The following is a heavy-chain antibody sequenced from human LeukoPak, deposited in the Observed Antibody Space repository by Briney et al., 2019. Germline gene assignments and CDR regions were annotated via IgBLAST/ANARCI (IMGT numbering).Heavy chain of an antibody. D-gene: IGHD3-22*01. CDR1: GFTFSDHY. Sequence: GGSLRLSCAASGFTFSDHYMDWVRQAPGKGLEWVARIRNKAKSYTTEYAASVKGRFTISRDDSKNSLSLQMNSLKTEDTAVYYCARGHRDSRGYFGIGFWGQGTLVTVSS. CDR3: ARGHRDSRGYFGIGF. V-gene: IGHV3-72*01. CDR2: IRNKAKSYTT. J-gene: IGHJ4*02.